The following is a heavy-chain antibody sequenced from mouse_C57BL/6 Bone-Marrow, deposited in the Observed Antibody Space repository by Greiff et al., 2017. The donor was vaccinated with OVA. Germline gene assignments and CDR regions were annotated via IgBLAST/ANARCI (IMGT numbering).Heavy chain of an antibody. D-gene: IGHD2-12*01. Sequence: EVQLVESGGGLVKPGGSLKLSCAASGFTFSSYTMSWVRQTPEKRLEWVATISGGGGNTYYPDSVKGRFTISRDNAKNTLYLQMSSLRSEDTALYYCARVYDNYYAMDYWGQGTSVTVSS. V-gene: IGHV5-9*01. J-gene: IGHJ4*01. CDR2: ISGGGGNT. CDR3: ARVYDNYYAMDY. CDR1: GFTFSSYT.